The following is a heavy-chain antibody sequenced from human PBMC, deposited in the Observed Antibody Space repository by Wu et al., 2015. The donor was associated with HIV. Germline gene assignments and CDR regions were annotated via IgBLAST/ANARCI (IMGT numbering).Heavy chain of an antibody. CDR1: GYTFTGHY. CDR3: ARDETQVRILESFQDY. Sequence: QVLLVQSGAEVKKPGASVRVSCKTSGYTFTGHYIHWVRQGPGQGLEWMGWINPNTGGTHYAEKFRDRVTITGDTSVSTVYMHLTRLRSDDTAVYYCARDETQVRILESFQDYWGQGNSSHRLL. J-gene: IGHJ4*02. V-gene: IGHV1-2*02. D-gene: IGHD3-3*01. CDR2: INPNTGGT.